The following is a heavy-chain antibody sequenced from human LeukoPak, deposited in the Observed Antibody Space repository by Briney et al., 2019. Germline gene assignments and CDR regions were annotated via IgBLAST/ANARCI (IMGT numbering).Heavy chain of an antibody. J-gene: IGHJ4*02. CDR3: ARAAGDSSGYYHESYYFDY. V-gene: IGHV3-21*01. D-gene: IGHD3-22*01. CDR1: GFTFSSYS. CDR2: ISSSSSSYI. Sequence: GGSLRLSCAASGFTFSSYSMNWVRQAPGKGLEWVSSISSSSSSYIYYADSVKGRFTISRDNAKNSLYLQMNSLRAEDTAVYYCARAAGDSSGYYHESYYFDYWGQGTLVTVSS.